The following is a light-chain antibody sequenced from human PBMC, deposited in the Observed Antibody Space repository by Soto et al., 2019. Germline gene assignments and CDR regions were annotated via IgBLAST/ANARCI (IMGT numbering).Light chain of an antibody. CDR1: QSISSRY. Sequence: EIVLTQSPGTLSLSPEERATLSCRASQSISSRYLGWYQQKPGQAPRLLIYGASNRATGIPDRFSGAGSGTDFTLTISRLEPEDFAVYYCQQYSSSPWTFGQGTKVEI. J-gene: IGKJ1*01. CDR3: QQYSSSPWT. CDR2: GAS. V-gene: IGKV3-20*01.